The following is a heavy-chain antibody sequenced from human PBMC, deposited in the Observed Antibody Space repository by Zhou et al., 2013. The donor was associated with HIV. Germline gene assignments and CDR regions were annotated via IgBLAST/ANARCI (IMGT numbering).Heavy chain of an antibody. J-gene: IGHJ4*02. D-gene: IGHD3-16*02. Sequence: QVQLVQSGAEVKKPGASVKVSCKASGYTFTGYYMHWVRQAPGQGLEWMGWINPNSGGTNYAQKFQGRVTMTRDTSINTAYMDLYRLLSDDTAIYYCARSPIWGSYRYVDYWGQGTLVTVSS. CDR3: ARSPIWGSYRYVDY. CDR2: INPNSGGT. V-gene: IGHV1-2*02. CDR1: GYTFTGYY.